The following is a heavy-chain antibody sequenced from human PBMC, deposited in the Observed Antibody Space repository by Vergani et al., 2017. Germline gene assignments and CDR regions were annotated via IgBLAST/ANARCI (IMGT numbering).Heavy chain of an antibody. Sequence: QVQLVESGGGVVQPGRSLRLSCAASGFTFSSYGMHWVRPAPGKGLEWVAVISYDGSNKYYADSVKGRFTISRYNSKNTLYLQMNSLRAEDTAVYYCAREPDNWNPWAQGYMDVWGKGTTVTVSS. CDR2: ISYDGSNK. CDR1: GFTFSSYG. CDR3: AREPDNWNPWAQGYMDV. V-gene: IGHV3-30*03. J-gene: IGHJ6*03. D-gene: IGHD1-1*01.